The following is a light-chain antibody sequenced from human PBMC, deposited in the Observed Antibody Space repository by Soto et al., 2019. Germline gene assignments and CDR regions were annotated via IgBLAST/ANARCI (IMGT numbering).Light chain of an antibody. J-gene: IGKJ1*01. Sequence: EVVITQSPSTLSVSPGERATLSCGASQSVRSYLAWYQQKPGQAPRLLIHGASTRAPGIPARFSGSGSGTDFTLTISSLQSEDFAVYYCHQYDHWPQTFGQGTKVDI. V-gene: IGKV3-15*01. CDR2: GAS. CDR3: HQYDHWPQT. CDR1: QSVRSY.